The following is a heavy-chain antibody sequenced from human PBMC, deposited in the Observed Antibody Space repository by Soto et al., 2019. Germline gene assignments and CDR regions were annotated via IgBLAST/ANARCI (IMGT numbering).Heavy chain of an antibody. Sequence: SVKVSCKASGGTFSSYAISWVRQAPGQGLEWMGGIIPIFGTANYAQKFQGRVTITADESTSTAYMELSSLRSEDTAVYYCARGDRYSDYVWGSYQQVTFDYWGQGTLVTVYS. CDR2: IIPIFGTA. V-gene: IGHV1-69*13. J-gene: IGHJ4*02. CDR1: GGTFSSYA. D-gene: IGHD3-16*02. CDR3: ARGDRYSDYVWGSYQQVTFDY.